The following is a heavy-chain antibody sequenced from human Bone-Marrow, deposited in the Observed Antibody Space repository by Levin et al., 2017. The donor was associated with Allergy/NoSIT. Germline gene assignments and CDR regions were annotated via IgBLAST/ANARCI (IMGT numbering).Heavy chain of an antibody. CDR1: GFTFTAYY. Sequence: ASVKVSCKTSGFTFTAYYMHWVRQAPGQGLEWMGWVNPNSGATNYAQKFQGRVTMTSDTSISTVYMELSRLKSDDTAVFYCARRRYCGSDCYSFDYWGQGTLVTVSS. V-gene: IGHV1-2*02. CDR3: ARRRYCGSDCYSFDY. CDR2: VNPNSGAT. D-gene: IGHD2-21*02. J-gene: IGHJ4*02.